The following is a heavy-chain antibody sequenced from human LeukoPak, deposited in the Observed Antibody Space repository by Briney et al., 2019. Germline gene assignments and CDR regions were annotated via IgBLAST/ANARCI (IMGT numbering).Heavy chain of an antibody. V-gene: IGHV1-18*01. D-gene: IGHD3-10*01. CDR1: GYTFTSYG. Sequence: ASVKVSCKASGYTFTSYGISWVRQAPGHGLEWMGWISAYNGNTNYAQKLQGRVTMTTDTSTSTAYMELRSLRSDDTAVYYCARDHTISWFGELLAGNDYWGQGTLVTVSS. CDR3: ARDHTISWFGELLAGNDY. CDR2: ISAYNGNT. J-gene: IGHJ4*02.